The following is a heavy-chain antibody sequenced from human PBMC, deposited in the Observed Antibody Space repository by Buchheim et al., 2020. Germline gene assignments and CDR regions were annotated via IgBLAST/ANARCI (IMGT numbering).Heavy chain of an antibody. CDR1: GYTFTEYW. J-gene: IGHJ4*02. D-gene: IGHD2-2*01. V-gene: IGHV5-51*01. CDR3: VRGSGYCTNTRCYLFDY. CDR2: IFPRDSDI. Sequence: EVQLVQSGAEVKKPGESLKISCNGSGYTFTEYWIGWVRQMPGKGLEWMGMIFPRDSDIRWSPSFQGQVTISADKSVSSAYLQWSSLKASDSAMYYCVRGSGYCTNTRCYLFDYWGQGTL.